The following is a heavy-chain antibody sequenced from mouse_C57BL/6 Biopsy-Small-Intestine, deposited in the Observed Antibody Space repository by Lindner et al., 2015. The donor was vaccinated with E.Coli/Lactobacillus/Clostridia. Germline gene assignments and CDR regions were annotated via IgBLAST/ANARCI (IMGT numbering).Heavy chain of an antibody. CDR3: TRDLYSISYYRL. V-gene: IGHV1-7*01. D-gene: IGHD1-1*01. CDR2: ISGYNGNT. CDR1: GYAFTSYG. J-gene: IGHJ4*01. Sequence: SVKVSCKASGYAFTSYGISWVRQAPGQGLEWMGWISGYNGNTKYAQKYQDRVTMTTDTSTSTAYMELRSLRSDDTAVYFCTRDLYSISYYRLWGQGALVTVSS.